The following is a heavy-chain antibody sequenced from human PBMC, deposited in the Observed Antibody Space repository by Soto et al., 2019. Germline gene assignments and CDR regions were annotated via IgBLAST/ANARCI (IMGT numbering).Heavy chain of an antibody. Sequence: EVQLLESGGGLVQPGGSLRLSCAASGFTFSSYAMSWVRQAPGKGLEWVSAISGSGGSTYYADSVKGRFTISRDNSKNTLYLQMNSLRAEDTAVYYCAKGGLGGAYYDFWSDHEGIDHWGQGTLVTVSS. D-gene: IGHD3-3*01. CDR2: ISGSGGST. CDR3: AKGGLGGAYYDFWSDHEGIDH. V-gene: IGHV3-23*01. J-gene: IGHJ5*02. CDR1: GFTFSSYA.